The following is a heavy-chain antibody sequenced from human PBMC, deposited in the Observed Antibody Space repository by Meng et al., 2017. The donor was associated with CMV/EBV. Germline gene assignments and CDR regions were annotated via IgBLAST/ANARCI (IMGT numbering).Heavy chain of an antibody. CDR1: GYTFTSYY. Sequence: ASVKVSCKASGYTFTSYYIHWVRQAPGQGLEWMGWISAYNGNTNYAQKLQGRVTMTTDTSTSTAYMELRSLRSDDTAVYYCASSDGDSSSSILDYWGQGTLVTVSS. CDR2: ISAYNGNT. J-gene: IGHJ4*02. V-gene: IGHV1-18*04. CDR3: ASSDGDSSSSILDY. D-gene: IGHD6-6*01.